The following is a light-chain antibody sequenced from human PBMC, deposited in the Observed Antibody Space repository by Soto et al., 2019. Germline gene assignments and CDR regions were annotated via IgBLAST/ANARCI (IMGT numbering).Light chain of an antibody. Sequence: EIVLTQSPCTLYLSPGERATLSCRDSQSVSSRYLAWYQQKPGQAPRLLIYGASSRATGIPDRFSGSGSGTDFTLTISRLEPEDFVVYYCHQYGSSPATFGQGTKVDI. CDR2: GAS. CDR1: QSVSSRY. V-gene: IGKV3-20*01. J-gene: IGKJ1*01. CDR3: HQYGSSPAT.